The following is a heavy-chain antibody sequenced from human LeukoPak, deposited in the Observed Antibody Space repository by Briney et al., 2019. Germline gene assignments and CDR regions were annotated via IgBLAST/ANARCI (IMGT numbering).Heavy chain of an antibody. CDR1: GGSISSSNYY. CDR3: ARASYSYDISGWVPFDY. V-gene: IGHV4-61*02. D-gene: IGHD3-22*01. CDR2: IYTSEST. Sequence: PSETLSLTCSVSGGSISSSNYYWSWIRQPAGKGLEWIGRIYTSESTNYNPSLKSRVTISGDTSENQFSLRLSSVTAADTAVYYCARASYSYDISGWVPFDYWGQGTLVTVSS. J-gene: IGHJ4*02.